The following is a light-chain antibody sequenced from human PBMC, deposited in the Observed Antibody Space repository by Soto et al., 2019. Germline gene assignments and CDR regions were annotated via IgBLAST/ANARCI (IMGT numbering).Light chain of an antibody. J-gene: IGLJ1*01. V-gene: IGLV2-14*01. CDR2: DVT. Sequence: QSVLTQPASVSGSPGQSITISCTGTSSDVGGCNYVSWYQQHPDKAPKLMVYDVTYRPSGVSDRFSGSKSGNTASLTISGLQAEDEAEYYCCSCTSSSTLGAFGTGTKVTVL. CDR3: CSCTSSSTLGA. CDR1: SSDVGGCNY.